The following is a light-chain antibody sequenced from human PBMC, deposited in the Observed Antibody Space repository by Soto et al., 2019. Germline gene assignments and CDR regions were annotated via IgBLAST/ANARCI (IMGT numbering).Light chain of an antibody. CDR1: RASIGSNT. CDR3: AAWDDSLSGPV. CDR2: NNN. V-gene: IGLV1-44*01. J-gene: IGLJ3*02. Sequence: QLVLTQPPSASGTPGQRVTISCSGSRASIGSNTVTWYQHLPGAAPKLLVYNNNQRPSGVPDRVSGSKSDTSASLAISGLQFEDEAVYYCAAWDDSLSGPVFGGGTKVTVL.